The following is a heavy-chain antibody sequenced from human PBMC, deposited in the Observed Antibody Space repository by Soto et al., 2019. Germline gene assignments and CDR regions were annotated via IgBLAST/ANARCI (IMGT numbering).Heavy chain of an antibody. CDR1: GGSFSGYY. J-gene: IGHJ4*02. D-gene: IGHD2-21*02. Sequence: KPSETLSLTCAVYGGSFSGYYWSWIRQPPGKGLEWIGEINHSGSTNYNPSLKSRVTISVDTSKNQFSLKLSSVTAADTAVYYCARGSVVTAFFGYWGQGTLVTVSS. CDR3: ARGSVVTAFFGY. CDR2: INHSGST. V-gene: IGHV4-34*01.